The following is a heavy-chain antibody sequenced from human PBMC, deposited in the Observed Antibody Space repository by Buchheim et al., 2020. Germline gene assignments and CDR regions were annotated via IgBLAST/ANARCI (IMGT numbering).Heavy chain of an antibody. CDR2: ISRSGSPT. D-gene: IGHD1-14*01. V-gene: IGHV3-23*01. CDR3: ALRPAETPAPFDY. J-gene: IGHJ4*02. CDR1: GSTISAYA. Sequence: EVQLLESGGGLVQPGGSLRLSCAASGSTISAYAMNWVRQAPGKGLEWVSGISRSGSPTYYADSVKGRFTMSRDISKNTLYLQINSLRTEDTAVYYCALRPAETPAPFDYWGQGTL.